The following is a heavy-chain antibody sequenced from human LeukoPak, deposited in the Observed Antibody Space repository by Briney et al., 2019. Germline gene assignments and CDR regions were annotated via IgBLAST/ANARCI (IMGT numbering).Heavy chain of an antibody. D-gene: IGHD5-12*01. J-gene: IGHJ4*02. CDR3: AKGENSYDSYFDY. V-gene: IGHV3-23*01. CDR1: GFTFRNYA. Sequence: GGSLRLSCAASGFTFRNYAMSWVRQAAGKGLEWVSAISGSGGSTYYADSVKGRFTISRDNFKNTLYLQMNSLRAEDTAVYYCAKGENSYDSYFDYWGQGTLVTVSS. CDR2: ISGSGGST.